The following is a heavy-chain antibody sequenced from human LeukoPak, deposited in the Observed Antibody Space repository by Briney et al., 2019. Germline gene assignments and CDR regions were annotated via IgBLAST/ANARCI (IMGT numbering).Heavy chain of an antibody. V-gene: IGHV3-21*01. CDR1: GFTFTSYS. J-gene: IGHJ4*02. CDR2: ICDTSTYI. CDR3: ARLACTAGRYFFDY. Sequence: PGGSLRLSCAASGFTFTSYSINWVRQAPGKGLEWVSSICDTSTYIYYADSVKGRFTISRDNAKNSLYLQMNSLRAEDTAVYYCARLACTAGRYFFDYWGQGALVTVSS. D-gene: IGHD3-9*01.